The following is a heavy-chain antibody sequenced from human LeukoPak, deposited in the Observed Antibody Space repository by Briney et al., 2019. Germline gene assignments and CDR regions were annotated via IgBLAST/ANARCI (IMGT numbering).Heavy chain of an antibody. V-gene: IGHV3-30*18. J-gene: IGHJ4*02. CDR2: ISYDGSNK. D-gene: IGHD6-19*01. CDR3: AKDRVSRRIAVAAGY. CDR1: GFTFSSYG. Sequence: GRSLRLSCAASGFTFSSYGMHWVRQAPGKGLEWVAVISYDGSNKYYADSVKGRFTISRDNSKNTLYLQMNSLRAEDTAVYYCAKDRVSRRIAVAAGYWGQGTLVTVSS.